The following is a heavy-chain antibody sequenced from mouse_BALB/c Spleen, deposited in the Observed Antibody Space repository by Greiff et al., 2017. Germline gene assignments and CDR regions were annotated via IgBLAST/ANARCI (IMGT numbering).Heavy chain of an antibody. Sequence: QVQLKQSGAELVRPGVSVKISCKGSGYTFTDYAMHWVKQSHAKSLEWIGVISTYYGDASYNQKFKGKATMTVDKSSSTAYMELARLTSEDSAIYYCARLGMGLTYAMDYWGQGTSVTVSS. J-gene: IGHJ4*01. V-gene: IGHV1S137*01. CDR3: ARLGMGLTYAMDY. D-gene: IGHD2-4*01. CDR2: ISTYYGDA. CDR1: GYTFTDYA.